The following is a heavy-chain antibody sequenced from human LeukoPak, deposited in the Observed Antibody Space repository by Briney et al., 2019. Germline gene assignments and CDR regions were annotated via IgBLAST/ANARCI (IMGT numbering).Heavy chain of an antibody. CDR1: GFTFSSFG. D-gene: IGHD7-27*01. Sequence: PGGSLSLSCAASGFTFSSFGMTWVRQAPGRGLEWVSAISGSSYNTYYADSLRGRFTIARDNPENTLYLQVKSLRPEHSAVYPCAKDSGDWGSQRPPSGMDVWGQGTTVTVYS. J-gene: IGHJ6*02. CDR3: AKDSGDWGSQRPPSGMDV. CDR2: ISGSSYNT. V-gene: IGHV3-23*01.